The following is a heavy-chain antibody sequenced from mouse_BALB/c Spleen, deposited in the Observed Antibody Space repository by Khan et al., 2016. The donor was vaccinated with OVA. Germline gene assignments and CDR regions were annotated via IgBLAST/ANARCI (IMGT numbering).Heavy chain of an antibody. CDR3: ARQPYYHYNIMDY. Sequence: VQLQQSGPGLAAPSQSLSITCTISGFSLTIYGVHWVRQPPGKGLEWLVVIWSDGSTNYNSVLKSRLTVTKDNSQSQVFLKMNSLQTDGTAIYFCARQPYYHYNIMDYWGQGTSVTVSS. V-gene: IGHV2-6-1*01. CDR2: IWSDGST. J-gene: IGHJ4*01. CDR1: GFSLTIYG. D-gene: IGHD2-10*01.